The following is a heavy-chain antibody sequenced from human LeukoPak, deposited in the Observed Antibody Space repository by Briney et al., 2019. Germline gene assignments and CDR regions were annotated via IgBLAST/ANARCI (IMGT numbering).Heavy chain of an antibody. CDR3: ARHLAAAGIDY. CDR2: IDPSDSYT. D-gene: IGHD6-13*01. CDR1: GYTFTSYW. J-gene: IGHJ4*02. V-gene: IGHV5-10-1*01. Sequence: ASVKVSCKASGYTFTSYWISWVRQMPGKGLEWMGRIDPSDSYTNYSPSFQGHVTISADKSISTAYLQWSSLKASDTAMYYCARHLAAAGIDYWGQGTLVTVSS.